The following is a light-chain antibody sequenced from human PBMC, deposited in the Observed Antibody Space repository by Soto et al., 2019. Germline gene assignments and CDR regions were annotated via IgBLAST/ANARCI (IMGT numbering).Light chain of an antibody. CDR1: HSDVGRFNL. Sequence: ALTQPASVSGSPGQSITISRTGTHSDVGRFNLVSWYQHHPQKAPKLIIFGVTERPSGISNRFSASKSGNTASLTISGLQAEDEADYYCCTYATGGTYVFGTGTKVTVL. CDR2: GVT. J-gene: IGLJ1*01. V-gene: IGLV2-23*02. CDR3: CTYATGGTYV.